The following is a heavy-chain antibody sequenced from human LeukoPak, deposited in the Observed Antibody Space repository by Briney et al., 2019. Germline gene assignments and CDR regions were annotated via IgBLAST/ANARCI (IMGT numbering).Heavy chain of an antibody. J-gene: IGHJ4*02. D-gene: IGHD6-13*01. V-gene: IGHV4-39*07. CDR2: IYYSGST. CDR1: GGSISSSSYY. CDR3: AHHRYSSSWFDFDY. Sequence: PSETLSLTYTVSGGSISSSSYYWGWIRQPPGKGLEWIGSIYYSGSTYYNPSLKSRVTISVDTSKNQFSLKLSSVTAADTAVYYCAHHRYSSSWFDFDYWGQGTLVTVSS.